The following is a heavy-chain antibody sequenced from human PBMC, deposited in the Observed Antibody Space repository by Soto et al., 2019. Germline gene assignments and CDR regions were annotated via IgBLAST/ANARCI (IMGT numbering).Heavy chain of an antibody. CDR1: AGSISRGGYS. CDR3: ARGPPHSH. Sequence: QLQLQESGSGLVKPSQTLSLTYAFSAGSISRGGYSWRWIRQPPGKGLEWIGYIYHSGSTYYIPSLKNRLTISVDRSKNQFSLKLSSVTAAETAVYYCARGPPHSHWGQGTLVTVSS. CDR2: IYHSGST. J-gene: IGHJ4*02. V-gene: IGHV4-30-2*01. D-gene: IGHD2-21*01.